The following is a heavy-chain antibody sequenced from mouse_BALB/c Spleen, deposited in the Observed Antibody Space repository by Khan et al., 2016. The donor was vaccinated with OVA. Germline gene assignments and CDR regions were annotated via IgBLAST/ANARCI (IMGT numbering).Heavy chain of an antibody. CDR3: ARRDYEAMDY. CDR1: GFNIKDYY. CDR2: IDPENGNT. V-gene: IGHV14-1*02. D-gene: IGHD2-4*01. J-gene: IGHJ4*01. Sequence: VRLHQSGAELVRPGALVKLSCKASGFNIKDYYIHWVKQRPEQGLEWIGWIDPENGNTIYDPKFQGKASITADTSSNTAYLQLSSLTSEDTAVYYCARRDYEAMDYWGQGTSVTVSS.